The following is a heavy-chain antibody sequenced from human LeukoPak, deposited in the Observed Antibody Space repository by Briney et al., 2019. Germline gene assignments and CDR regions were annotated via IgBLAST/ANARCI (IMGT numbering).Heavy chain of an antibody. CDR2: IYSGGNT. D-gene: IGHD2/OR15-2a*01. Sequence: GGSLRLSCAASGFIVSSNYMSWVRQAPGKGLEWVSVIYSGGNTFYAASVKGRFTISRDNPKNTLYLQMNSLRDEDTAVYYCARLFYDQGTHAFDLWGQGTMVTVSS. J-gene: IGHJ3*01. CDR1: GFIVSSNY. V-gene: IGHV3-53*01. CDR3: ARLFYDQGTHAFDL.